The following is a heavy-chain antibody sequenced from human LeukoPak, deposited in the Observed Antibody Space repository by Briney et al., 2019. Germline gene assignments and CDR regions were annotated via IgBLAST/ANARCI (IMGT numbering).Heavy chain of an antibody. Sequence: SVKVSCKASGGTFSSYAISWVRQAPGQGLEWMGGIIPIFGTANYAQKFQGRVTITTDESTSTAYLELSSLRSEDTAVYYCARGDGVGATQYYFDYWGQGTLVTVSS. CDR3: ARGDGVGATQYYFDY. CDR2: IIPIFGTA. J-gene: IGHJ4*02. CDR1: GGTFSSYA. D-gene: IGHD1-26*01. V-gene: IGHV1-69*05.